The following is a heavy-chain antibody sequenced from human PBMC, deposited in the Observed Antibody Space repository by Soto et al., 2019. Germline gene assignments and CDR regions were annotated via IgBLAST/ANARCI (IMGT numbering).Heavy chain of an antibody. J-gene: IGHJ4*02. V-gene: IGHV4-30-4*01. CDR1: GGSISSGDYY. Sequence: SETLSLTCTVSGGSISSGDYYWSWIRQPPGKGLEWIGYIYYSGSTYYNPSLKSRVTISVDTSKNQFSLKLSSVTAADTAVYYCARVYIELLCLDYWVQATLVTVSS. D-gene: IGHD3-10*01. CDR2: IYYSGST. CDR3: ARVYIELLCLDY.